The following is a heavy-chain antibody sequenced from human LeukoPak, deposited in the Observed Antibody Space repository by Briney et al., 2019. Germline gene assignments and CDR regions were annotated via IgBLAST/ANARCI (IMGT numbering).Heavy chain of an antibody. CDR1: GFTFSSYA. V-gene: IGHV3-23*01. Sequence: GGSLRLSCAASGFTFSSYAMSWVRQAPGKGPEWVSSINDNGRDTFYADSVKGRFTISRDNSNNTLYLQMNNLRAEDTAIYHCARGRAFDIWGQGTMVTVSS. CDR3: ARGRAFDI. J-gene: IGHJ3*02. CDR2: INDNGRDT. D-gene: IGHD3-10*01.